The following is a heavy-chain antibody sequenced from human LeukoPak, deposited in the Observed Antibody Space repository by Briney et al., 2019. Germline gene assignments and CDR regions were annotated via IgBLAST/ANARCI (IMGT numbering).Heavy chain of an antibody. CDR2: IYYSGST. CDR3: ARAEVTAPGIFDY. J-gene: IGHJ4*02. D-gene: IGHD2-2*01. V-gene: IGHV4-31*03. CDR1: GGSISSSSYY. Sequence: PSETLSLTCTVSGGSISSSSYYWGWIRQHPGKGLEWIGYIYYSGSTYYNPSLKSRVTISVDTSKNQFSLKLSSVTAADTAVYYCARAEVTAPGIFDYWGQGTLVTVSS.